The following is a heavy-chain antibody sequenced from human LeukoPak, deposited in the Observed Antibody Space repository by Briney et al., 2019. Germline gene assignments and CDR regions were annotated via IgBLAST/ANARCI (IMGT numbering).Heavy chain of an antibody. CDR3: ARNIAVAGRGDYMDV. CDR1: GGSISSSSYY. J-gene: IGHJ6*03. CDR2: LYYSGNT. V-gene: IGHV4-39*01. Sequence: SETLSLTCTVSGGSISSSSYYWGWIRQPPGKGLEWIGSLYYSGNTYYNPSLKSRVTISVDTSKNQFSLKLSSVTAADTAVYYCARNIAVAGRGDYMDVWGKGTTVTISS. D-gene: IGHD6-19*01.